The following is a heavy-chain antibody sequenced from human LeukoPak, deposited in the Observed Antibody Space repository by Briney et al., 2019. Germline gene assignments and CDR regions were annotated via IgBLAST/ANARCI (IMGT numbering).Heavy chain of an antibody. CDR2: ISHTGNT. Sequence: LSETLSLTCTVSGASVHSHFWSWIRQSPAKGLEWIGFISHTGNTNYNPSLDSRVTISMDTSKNQFSLKLTSVTAADTAVYYCAKTAGDYDYLGVFDYWGQGTLVTVSS. CDR3: AKTAGDYDYLGVFDY. CDR1: GASVHSHF. J-gene: IGHJ4*02. D-gene: IGHD5-12*01. V-gene: IGHV4-59*02.